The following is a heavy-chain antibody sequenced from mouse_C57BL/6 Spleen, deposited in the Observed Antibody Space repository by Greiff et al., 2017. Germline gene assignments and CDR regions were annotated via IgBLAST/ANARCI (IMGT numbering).Heavy chain of an antibody. D-gene: IGHD2-5*01. Sequence: EVQRVESGGDLVKPGGSLKLSCAASGFTFSSYGMSWVRQTPDKRLEWVATISSGGSYTYYPDSVKGRFTISRDNAKNTLYLQMSSLKSEDTAMYYCARPDYSNYPLDYWGQGTTLTVSS. CDR1: GFTFSSYG. V-gene: IGHV5-6*01. CDR3: ARPDYSNYPLDY. CDR2: ISSGGSYT. J-gene: IGHJ2*01.